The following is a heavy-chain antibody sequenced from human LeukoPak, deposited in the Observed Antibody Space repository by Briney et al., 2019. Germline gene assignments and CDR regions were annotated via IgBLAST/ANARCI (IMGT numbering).Heavy chain of an antibody. D-gene: IGHD3-9*01. CDR2: IIPILGIA. J-gene: IGHJ6*02. CDR1: GGTFTSYA. V-gene: IGHV1-69*04. CDR3: AREGRSKYYDILTGYPDYYYYGMDV. Sequence: GASVKVSCKASGGTFTSYAISWVRQAPGQGLEWMGRIIPILGIANYAQKFQGRVTITADKSTSTAYMELGSLRSEDTAVYYCAREGRSKYYDILTGYPDYYYYGMDVWGQGTTVTVSS.